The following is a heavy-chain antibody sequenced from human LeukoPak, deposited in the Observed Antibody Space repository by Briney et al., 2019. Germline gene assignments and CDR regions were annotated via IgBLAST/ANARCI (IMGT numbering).Heavy chain of an antibody. V-gene: IGHV3-30*18. CDR3: AKDKDRAFDI. J-gene: IGHJ3*02. CDR2: ISYDGSNK. CDR1: GFTFSSYG. Sequence: PGRSLRLSCAASGFTFSSYGMHWVRQAPGKGLEWVAVISYDGSNKYYADSVKGRFTISRDNSKNTLYLQMNSLRAEDTAVYYCAKDKDRAFDIWGQGTMVTVSS. D-gene: IGHD1-14*01.